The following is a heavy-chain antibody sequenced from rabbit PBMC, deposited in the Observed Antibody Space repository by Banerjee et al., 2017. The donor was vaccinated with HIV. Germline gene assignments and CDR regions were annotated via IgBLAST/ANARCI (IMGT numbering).Heavy chain of an antibody. Sequence: QSLEESGGDLVKPGASLTLTCTASGFSFSSSHYMCWVRQAPGKGLEWIACIDAGSSGSTVYASWAKGRFTISKTSSTTVTLQMTSLTAADTATYFCARDETDDAGYNYRLWGQSTLVTVS. CDR1: GFSFSSSHY. J-gene: IGHJ3*01. CDR2: IDAGSSGST. CDR3: ARDETDDAGYNYRL. D-gene: IGHD7-1*01. V-gene: IGHV1S40*01.